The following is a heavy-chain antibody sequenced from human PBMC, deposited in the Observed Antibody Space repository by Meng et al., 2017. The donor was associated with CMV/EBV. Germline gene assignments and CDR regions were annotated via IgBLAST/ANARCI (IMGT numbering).Heavy chain of an antibody. V-gene: IGHV4-39*07. Sequence: SETLSLTCTVSGGSISSSSYYWGWIRQPPGKGLEWIGSIYYSGSTYSNPSLKSRVTISVDTSKNQFSLKLSSVTAADTAVYYCAREVTIFGVALTYSYYGLDVWGQGTTVTVSS. J-gene: IGHJ6*02. CDR1: GGSISSSSYY. CDR2: IYYSGST. D-gene: IGHD3-3*01. CDR3: AREVTIFGVALTYSYYGLDV.